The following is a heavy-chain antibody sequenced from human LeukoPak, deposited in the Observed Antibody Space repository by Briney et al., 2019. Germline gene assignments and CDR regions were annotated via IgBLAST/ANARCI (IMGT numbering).Heavy chain of an antibody. D-gene: IGHD6-19*01. CDR2: ISNSGSMI. CDR3: ARGPISGWSADY. Sequence: SGGSLRLSCAVSGLTFSSYNMNWVRQAPGKGLEWVSYISNSGSMIYYADSVKGRFTLSRDNAKNSLYLQMNSLRDEDTAVYYCARGPISGWSADYWGQGTLVTVSS. CDR1: GLTFSSYN. J-gene: IGHJ4*02. V-gene: IGHV3-48*02.